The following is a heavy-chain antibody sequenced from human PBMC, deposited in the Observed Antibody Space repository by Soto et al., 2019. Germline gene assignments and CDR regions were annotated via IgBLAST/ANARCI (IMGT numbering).Heavy chain of an antibody. CDR1: GFTFDDYG. Sequence: GGSLRLSCAASGFTFDDYGMSWVRQAPGKGLEWVSGINWNGGSTGYADSVKGRFTISRDNAKNSLYLQMNSLRAEDTALYHCARSGYSSGWYSAFDIWGQGTMVTVSS. J-gene: IGHJ3*02. D-gene: IGHD6-19*01. V-gene: IGHV3-20*01. CDR2: INWNGGST. CDR3: ARSGYSSGWYSAFDI.